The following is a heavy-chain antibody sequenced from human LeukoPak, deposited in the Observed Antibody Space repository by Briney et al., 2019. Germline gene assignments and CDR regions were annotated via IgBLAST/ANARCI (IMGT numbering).Heavy chain of an antibody. V-gene: IGHV1-2*02. D-gene: IGHD3-10*01. CDR1: GYTFTGYY. J-gene: IGHJ6*02. Sequence: ASVKVSCKASGYTFTGYYMHWVRQAPGQGLEWMGWINPNSGGTNYAQKFQGRVTMTRDTSTSTVYMELSSLRSEDTAVYYCARERVMVRGVISRLYYYYYGMDVWGQGTTVTVSS. CDR2: INPNSGGT. CDR3: ARERVMVRGVISRLYYYYYGMDV.